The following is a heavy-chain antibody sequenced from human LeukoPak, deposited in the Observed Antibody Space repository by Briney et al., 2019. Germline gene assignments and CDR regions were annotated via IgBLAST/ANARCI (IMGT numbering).Heavy chain of an antibody. D-gene: IGHD2-21*02. CDR3: ARDRGYCGGDCSTDAFDI. CDR2: INPSGGST. CDR1: GYTFNSYY. V-gene: IGHV1-46*02. Sequence: ASVKVSCKASGYTFNSYYMHWVRQAPGQGLEWMGIINPSGGSTSYAQKFQGRVTMTRDTSTSTVYMELSSLSSEDTAVYYCARDRGYCGGDCSTDAFDIWGQGTMVTVSS. J-gene: IGHJ3*02.